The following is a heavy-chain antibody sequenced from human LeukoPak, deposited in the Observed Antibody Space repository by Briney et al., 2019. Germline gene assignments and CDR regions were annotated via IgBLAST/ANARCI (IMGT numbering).Heavy chain of an antibody. V-gene: IGHV4-59*01. Sequence: SETLSLTCTVSGGSISSYYWSWIRQPPGKGLDWIGYIYYSGSTHYNPSLKSRVTILVDTSKNQFSLKLSSVTAADTAVYYCARYGGNFDYWGQGTLVTVSS. D-gene: IGHD4-23*01. CDR1: GGSISSYY. CDR3: ARYGGNFDY. J-gene: IGHJ4*02. CDR2: IYYSGST.